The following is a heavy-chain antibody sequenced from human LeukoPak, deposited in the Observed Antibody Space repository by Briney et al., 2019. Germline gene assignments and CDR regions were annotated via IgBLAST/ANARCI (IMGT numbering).Heavy chain of an antibody. J-gene: IGHJ4*02. D-gene: IGHD3-10*01. CDR1: GFTFSSYW. V-gene: IGHV3-7*01. Sequence: GGXLRLSCAVSGFTFSSYWMSWVRQAPGKGLEWVAHIKQDESEKYFVDSVKGRFTISRDNAKNSLYLQMNSLRAEDTAVYYCAREPTYSYGSGSLDYWGQGTLVTGSS. CDR2: IKQDESEK. CDR3: AREPTYSYGSGSLDY.